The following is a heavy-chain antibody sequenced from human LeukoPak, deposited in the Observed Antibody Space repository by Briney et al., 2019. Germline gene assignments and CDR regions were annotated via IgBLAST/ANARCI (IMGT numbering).Heavy chain of an antibody. D-gene: IGHD3-22*01. J-gene: IGHJ4*02. CDR2: INHSGST. CDR1: GGSFSGYY. Sequence: PSETLSLTCAVYGGSFSGYYWSWIRQPPGKGLEWIGEINHSGSTNYNPSLKSRVTISVDTSKNQFSLNLTSVTAADTAVYYCARHLYYDSTGSNFDYWGQGTLLTVSS. V-gene: IGHV4-34*01. CDR3: ARHLYYDSTGSNFDY.